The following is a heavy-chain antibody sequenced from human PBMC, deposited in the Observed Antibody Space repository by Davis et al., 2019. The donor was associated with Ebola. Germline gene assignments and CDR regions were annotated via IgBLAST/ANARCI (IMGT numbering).Heavy chain of an antibody. V-gene: IGHV3-30-3*01. D-gene: IGHD2-21*02. J-gene: IGHJ2*01. CDR2: ISYDGSNK. CDR1: GFTFSSYA. CDR3: AKLATEVHYIYWYFDL. Sequence: GESLKISCAASGFTFSSYAMHWVRQAPGKGLEWVAVISYDGSNKYYADSVKGRFTISRDNSKNTLYLQMNSLREEDTAVYYCAKLATEVHYIYWYFDLWGRGTLVTVSS.